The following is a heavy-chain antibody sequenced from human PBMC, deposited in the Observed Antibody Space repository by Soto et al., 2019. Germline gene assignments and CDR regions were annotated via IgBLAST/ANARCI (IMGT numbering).Heavy chain of an antibody. CDR2: IYYSGST. CDR1: GGSISSGGYY. D-gene: IGHD6-13*01. V-gene: IGHV4-31*03. J-gene: IGHJ4*02. CDR3: ARDGGRYSSSDFDY. Sequence: SETLSLTCNVSGGSISSGGYYWSWIRQHPGKGLEWIGYIYYSGSTYYNPSLKSRVTISVDTSKNQFSLRLSSVTAADTAVYYCARDGGRYSSSDFDYWGQGTLVTVSS.